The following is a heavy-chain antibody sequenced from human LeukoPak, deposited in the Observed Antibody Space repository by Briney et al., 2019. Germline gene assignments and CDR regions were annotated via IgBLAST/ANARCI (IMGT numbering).Heavy chain of an antibody. J-gene: IGHJ3*02. D-gene: IGHD1-26*01. CDR3: AGSSGSYYYDAFDI. Sequence: ASVKVSCKASGYTFTSYHMHWVRQAPGRGLEWMGIINPSGGRTSYAQKLQGRVTMTTDTSTSTAYMELRSLRSDDTAVYYCAGSSGSYYYDAFDIWGQGTMVTVSS. CDR2: INPSGGRT. V-gene: IGHV1-46*01. CDR1: GYTFTSYH.